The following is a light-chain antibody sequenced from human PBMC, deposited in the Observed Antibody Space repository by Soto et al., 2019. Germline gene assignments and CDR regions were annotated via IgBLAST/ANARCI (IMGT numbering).Light chain of an antibody. CDR1: SSDVGAYNY. J-gene: IGLJ1*01. CDR3: SSYTDRKNLV. CDR2: DVS. Sequence: QSALTQPASVSGSPGQSITISCTGTSSDVGAYNYVSWYQQHPGKAPKLMIYDVSHRPSGVSHRFSGSKSGNTASLTVSALQAEDEADYYCSSYTDRKNLVFGTGTKVTVL. V-gene: IGLV2-14*01.